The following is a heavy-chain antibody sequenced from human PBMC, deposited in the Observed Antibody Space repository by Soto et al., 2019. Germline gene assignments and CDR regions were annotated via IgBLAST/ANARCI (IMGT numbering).Heavy chain of an antibody. Sequence: EVQLVESGGGLVQPGGSLRLSCAASGFTFSSYWMHWVRQAPGKGLVWVSRINSDGSSTSYADSVKGRFTISRDNAKNTMYLQMNSLRAEDTAVYYCARGEDSSSWYYFDYWGQGTLVTVSS. D-gene: IGHD6-13*01. CDR3: ARGEDSSSWYYFDY. CDR2: INSDGSST. V-gene: IGHV3-74*01. J-gene: IGHJ4*02. CDR1: GFTFSSYW.